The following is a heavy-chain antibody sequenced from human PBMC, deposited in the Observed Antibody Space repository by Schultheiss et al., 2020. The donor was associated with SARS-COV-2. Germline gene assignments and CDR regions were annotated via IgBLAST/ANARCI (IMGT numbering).Heavy chain of an antibody. V-gene: IGHV4-34*01. J-gene: IGHJ3*02. D-gene: IGHD1-1*01. CDR2: INHSGST. CDR1: GGSFSGYY. Sequence: SETLSLTCAVYGGSFSGYYWSWIRQPPGKGLEWIGEINHSGSTNYNPSLKSRVTISVDTSKNQFSLKLSSVTAADTAVYYCARVPTPLNWNDAFDIWGQGTVVTVSS. CDR3: ARVPTPLNWNDAFDI.